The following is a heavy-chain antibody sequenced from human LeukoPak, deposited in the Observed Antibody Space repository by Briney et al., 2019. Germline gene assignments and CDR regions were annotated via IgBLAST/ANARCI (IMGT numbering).Heavy chain of an antibody. CDR1: GFTFSSYA. V-gene: IGHV3-30-3*01. J-gene: IGHJ4*02. D-gene: IGHD5-18*01. CDR3: ARARDADTALDY. CDR2: ISYDGSNK. Sequence: PGGSLRLSCAASGFTFSSYAMHWVRQAPGKGLEWVAVISYDGSNKYYADSVKGRFTISRDNSKNTLYLQMNSLRAEDTAVYYCARARDADTALDYWGQGTLVTVSS.